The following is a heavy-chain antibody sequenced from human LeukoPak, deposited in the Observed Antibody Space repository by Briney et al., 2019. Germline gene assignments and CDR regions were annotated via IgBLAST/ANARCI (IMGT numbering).Heavy chain of an antibody. Sequence: ASETLSLTCTVSGGSISSSSFFWGWIRQPPGKGLEWIGSIYYSGSTYYNPSLKSRVTISVDTSKNQFSLKLSSVTAADTAVYYCARLSIPYTVFGYWGQGTLVTVSS. CDR2: IYYSGST. CDR3: ARLSIPYTVFGY. J-gene: IGHJ4*02. D-gene: IGHD2-21*01. V-gene: IGHV4-39*01. CDR1: GGSISSSSFF.